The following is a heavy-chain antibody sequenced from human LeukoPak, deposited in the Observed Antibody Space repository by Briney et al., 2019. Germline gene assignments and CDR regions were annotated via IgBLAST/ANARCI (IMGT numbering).Heavy chain of an antibody. CDR1: GLTFSSYA. D-gene: IGHD6-19*01. CDR3: AKDKEYSSGWYFENAPGSLLDY. Sequence: GGSLRLSCAASGLTFSSYAMSWVRQAPGKGLEWASAISGSGGSTYYADSVKGRFTISRDNSKNTLYLQMNSLRAEDTAVYYCAKDKEYSSGWYFENAPGSLLDYWGQGTLVTVSS. CDR2: ISGSGGST. J-gene: IGHJ4*02. V-gene: IGHV3-23*01.